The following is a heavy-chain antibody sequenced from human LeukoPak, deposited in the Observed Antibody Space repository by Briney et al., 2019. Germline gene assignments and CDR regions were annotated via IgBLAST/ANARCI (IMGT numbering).Heavy chain of an antibody. CDR3: ARPQDYGDGAFDI. V-gene: IGHV4-59*08. CDR2: IYYSGST. D-gene: IGHD4-17*01. Sequence: SETLSLTCTVSGGSINSYYWSWIRQPPGKGLEWIGYIYYSGSTNYNPSLKSRVTISVDTSKNQFSLKLSSVTAADTAVYYCARPQDYGDGAFDIWGQETMVTVSS. CDR1: GGSINSYY. J-gene: IGHJ3*02.